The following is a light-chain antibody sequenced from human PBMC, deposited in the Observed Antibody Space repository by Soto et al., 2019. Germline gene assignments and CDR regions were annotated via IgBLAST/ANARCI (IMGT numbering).Light chain of an antibody. CDR3: SSFAGGGNPVL. CDR2: GVT. V-gene: IGLV2-8*01. Sequence: QSVLTQPPSASGSLGQSVTISCTGTSSDVGGYNYVSWHQQHPGKAPKVMIYGVTKRPPGFPDRFSGSKSGNTASLTVSGLQAEDEADYYCSSFAGGGNPVLLGGGTKLTVL. CDR1: SSDVGGYNY. J-gene: IGLJ2*01.